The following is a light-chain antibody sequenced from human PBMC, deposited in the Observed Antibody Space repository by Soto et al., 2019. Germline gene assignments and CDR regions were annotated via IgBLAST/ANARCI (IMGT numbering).Light chain of an antibody. J-gene: IGKJ5*01. CDR2: QTS. CDR1: QYINTR. V-gene: IGKV3-20*01. Sequence: EIVLTQSPATLSSFPGDRVTLSCRASQYINTRLAWYQHRPGQAPRLLIYQTSLRAAGIPARFSASGSGTDFTLTITRLEPEDFAVYYCQQYGGSPITFGLGTRLEIK. CDR3: QQYGGSPIT.